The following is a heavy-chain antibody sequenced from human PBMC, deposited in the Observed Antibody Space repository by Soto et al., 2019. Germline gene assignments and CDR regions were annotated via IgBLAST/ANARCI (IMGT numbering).Heavy chain of an antibody. V-gene: IGHV3-23*01. CDR3: AKSNTESCYSPADY. D-gene: IGHD2-15*01. J-gene: IGHJ4*02. CDR1: GFTFSKYG. CDR2: ISGSGDRT. Sequence: EVQLLEAGGGLVQPGGSLRLSCAASGFTFSKYGMTWVRQAPGKGLEWVSVISGSGDRTYYADSVKGRFTISRDNSKNTLHLQMNSLRAEDTALYYSAKSNTESCYSPADYWGQGTLVTVSS.